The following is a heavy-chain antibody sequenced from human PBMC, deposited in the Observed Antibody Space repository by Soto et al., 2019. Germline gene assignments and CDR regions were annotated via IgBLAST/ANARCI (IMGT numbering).Heavy chain of an antibody. D-gene: IGHD6-19*01. J-gene: IGHJ6*03. CDR1: GGSISSYY. CDR3: ARHKSYRAVAGNYYYYMDV. V-gene: IGHV4-59*08. CDR2: IYYSGST. Sequence: SETLSLTCTVSGGSISSYYWSWIRQPPGKGLEWIGYIYYSGSTNYNPSLKSRVTISVDTSKNQFSLKLSSVTAADTAVYYCARHKSYRAVAGNYYYYMDVWGKGTTVTVSS.